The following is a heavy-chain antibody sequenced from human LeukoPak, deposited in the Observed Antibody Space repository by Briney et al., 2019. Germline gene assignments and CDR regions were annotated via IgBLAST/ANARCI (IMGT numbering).Heavy chain of an antibody. D-gene: IGHD6-13*01. Sequence: ASVKVSCKASGYTFTGYYMHWVRQAPGQGLEWMGWMNPNSGNTGYAQKFQGRVTMTRNTSISTAYMELSSLRSEDTAVYYCARSEQQLEDYWGQGTLVTVSS. CDR3: ARSEQQLEDY. CDR2: MNPNSGNT. V-gene: IGHV1-8*02. CDR1: GYTFTGYY. J-gene: IGHJ4*02.